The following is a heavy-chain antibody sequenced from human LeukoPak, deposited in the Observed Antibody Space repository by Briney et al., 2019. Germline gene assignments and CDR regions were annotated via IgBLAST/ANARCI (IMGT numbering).Heavy chain of an antibody. J-gene: IGHJ5*02. CDR1: GGSVSNYY. V-gene: IGHV4-59*08. CDR2: IYYTGSP. CDR3: ARQGDHNWFDP. Sequence: KLSETLSLTCTVSGGSVSNYYWSWSRQPPGKGLEWVGFIYYTGSPKYNPSLQSRVTISVDTSKNQLSLRLSSVTAADTAVYYCARQGDHNWFDPWGQRTLVAVSS. D-gene: IGHD3-16*01.